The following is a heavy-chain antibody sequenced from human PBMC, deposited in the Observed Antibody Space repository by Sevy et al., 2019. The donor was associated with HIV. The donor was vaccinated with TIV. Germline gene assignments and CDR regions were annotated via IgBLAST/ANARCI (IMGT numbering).Heavy chain of an antibody. Sequence: GGSLRLSCAASGFTFSGYYMDWVRQAPGEGLEWVGRSRNKANSYITEYAASVKGRFSISRDDSNNSLFLQMNSLKTEVTAVYYCVREGAAAGDFDWWGQGTLVTVSS. CDR3: VREGAAAGDFDW. V-gene: IGHV3-72*01. CDR2: SRNKANSYIT. D-gene: IGHD6-13*01. J-gene: IGHJ4*02. CDR1: GFTFSGYY.